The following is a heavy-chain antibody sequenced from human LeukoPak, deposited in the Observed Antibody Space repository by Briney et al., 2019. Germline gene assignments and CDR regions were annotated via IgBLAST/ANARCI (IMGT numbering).Heavy chain of an antibody. Sequence: GGSLRLSCAASGFTFTNFEMNWVRQAPGKGLEWVSYISYSGSTTSYADSVKGRFTISRDNAKNSLYLQMNSLRAEDTAVYYCARGGLYCSSTSCYLNYWGQGTLVTVSS. J-gene: IGHJ4*02. CDR1: GFTFTNFE. V-gene: IGHV3-48*03. D-gene: IGHD2-2*01. CDR3: ARGGLYCSSTSCYLNY. CDR2: ISYSGSTT.